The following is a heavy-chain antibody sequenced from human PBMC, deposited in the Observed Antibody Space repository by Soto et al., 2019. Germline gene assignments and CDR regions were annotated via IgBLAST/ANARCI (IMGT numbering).Heavy chain of an antibody. V-gene: IGHV4-39*01. D-gene: IGHD4-17*01. CDR2: IYYSGRT. J-gene: IGHJ3*02. Sequence: QLQLQESGPGLVKPSETLSLTCTVSGGYISSSSYYWGWIRQPPGKGLEWIGSIYYSGRTYYNPSLKSRVTISVDTSKNQFSLTLSSVTAADTAVYYWARPDYGCAFDIWGQGTMVTVSS. CDR1: GGYISSSSYY. CDR3: ARPDYGCAFDI.